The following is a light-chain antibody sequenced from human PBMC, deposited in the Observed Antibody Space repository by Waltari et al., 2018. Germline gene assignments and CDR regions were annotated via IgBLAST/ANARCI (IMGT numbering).Light chain of an antibody. Sequence: DVVMTQSPLSLPVTLGQPASISCKSSQSLVHSDGNTYLAWFQQRPGQSPRRLIDQGSNRESGVPDRVSASGSGTDFTLKISRVEAEDVGVYYCMQGTHWPLTFGGGTKVEIK. CDR1: QSLVHSDGNTY. CDR3: MQGTHWPLT. V-gene: IGKV2-30*02. J-gene: IGKJ4*01. CDR2: QGS.